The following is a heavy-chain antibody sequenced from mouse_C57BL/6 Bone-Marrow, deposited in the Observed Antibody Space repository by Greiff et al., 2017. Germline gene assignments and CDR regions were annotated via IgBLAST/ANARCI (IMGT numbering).Heavy chain of an antibody. D-gene: IGHD1-1*01. CDR3: ARKRDYGSSYVAWFAY. CDR1: GFTFSSYA. V-gene: IGHV5-4*03. CDR2: ISDGGSYT. Sequence: EVNVVESGGGLVKPGGSLKLSCAASGFTFSSYAMSWVRQTPEKRLEWVATISDGGSYTYYPDNVKGRFTISRDNAKNNLYLQMSHLKSEDTAMYYCARKRDYGSSYVAWFAYWGQGTLVTVSA. J-gene: IGHJ3*01.